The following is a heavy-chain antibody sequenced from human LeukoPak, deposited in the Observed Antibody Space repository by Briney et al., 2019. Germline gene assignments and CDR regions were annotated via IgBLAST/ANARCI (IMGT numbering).Heavy chain of an antibody. CDR3: ARVATVTTSFDY. Sequence: PSETLSLTCTVSGGSISSYYWSWIRQPPGKGLEWIGEIYHSGSTNYNPSLKSQVTISVDKSKNQFSLKLSSVTAADTAVYYCARVATVTTSFDYWGQGTLVTVSS. J-gene: IGHJ4*02. V-gene: IGHV4-59*12. D-gene: IGHD4-17*01. CDR2: IYHSGST. CDR1: GGSISSYY.